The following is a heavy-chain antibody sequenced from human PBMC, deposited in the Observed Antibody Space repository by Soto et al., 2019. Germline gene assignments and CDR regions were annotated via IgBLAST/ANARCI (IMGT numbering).Heavy chain of an antibody. V-gene: IGHV1-69*01. D-gene: IGHD3-16*01. CDR2: IIPIFGKA. CDR1: GCTFSNYP. Sequence: QVQLVQSGAEVKKPGSSVKVSCKASGCTFSNYPITWVRRAPGQGLEWLGGIIPIFGKADYTQKFQGRVTINADGPTSTAYMEISNLRSEGTAVYFWGGGGEYYDENLPHYYFFGMHVWGPGTTVTVSS. CDR3: GGGGEYYDENLPHYYFFGMHV. J-gene: IGHJ6*02.